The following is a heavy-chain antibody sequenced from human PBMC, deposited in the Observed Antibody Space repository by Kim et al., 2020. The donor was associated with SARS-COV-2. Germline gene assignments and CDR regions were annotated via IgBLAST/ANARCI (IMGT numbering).Heavy chain of an antibody. Sequence: YSQKFQGRVTITRDTSATIAYMELSSLRSEDTAVYYCARGGIAAAGTGDYWGQGTLVTVSS. V-gene: IGHV1-3*01. CDR3: ARGGIAAAGTGDY. D-gene: IGHD6-13*01. J-gene: IGHJ4*02.